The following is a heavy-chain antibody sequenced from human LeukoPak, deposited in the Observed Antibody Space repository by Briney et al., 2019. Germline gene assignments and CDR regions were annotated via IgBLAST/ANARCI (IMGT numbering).Heavy chain of an antibody. Sequence: ASVKVSCKASGYTFTDYYMHWVRQAPGQGLEWMGWISPNSGGAKYAQKFQGRVTMTTDTSTSTAYMELRSLRNDDTAVYYCAREYASYGSGYDAFDIWGQGTMVSVSS. CDR1: GYTFTDYY. J-gene: IGHJ3*02. CDR3: AREYASYGSGYDAFDI. CDR2: ISPNSGGA. D-gene: IGHD5-18*01. V-gene: IGHV1-2*02.